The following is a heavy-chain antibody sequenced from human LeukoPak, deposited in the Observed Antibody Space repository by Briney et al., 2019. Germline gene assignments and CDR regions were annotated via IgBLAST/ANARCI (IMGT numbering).Heavy chain of an antibody. J-gene: IGHJ4*02. D-gene: IGHD2-2*01. Sequence: ASVKVSCKASGYIFTSYGISWVRQAPGQGLEWMGWISAYNGNTNYAQKLQGRVTMTTDTSTSTAYMELRSLRSDDTAVYYCARDNVVVVPAVAPQYWGQGTLVTVSS. CDR2: ISAYNGNT. V-gene: IGHV1-18*01. CDR3: ARDNVVVVPAVAPQY. CDR1: GYIFTSYG.